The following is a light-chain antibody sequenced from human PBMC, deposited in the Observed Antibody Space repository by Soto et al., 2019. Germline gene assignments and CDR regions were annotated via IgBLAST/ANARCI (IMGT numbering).Light chain of an antibody. Sequence: IVLTQSPGTLSLSPGERATLSCRASQSISADHLAWYQQKPGQAPRLLIYGTSTRATGVPDRFSGSGSGADFTLTISRLEPEDFAVYYCQQYRSSYTFGQGTKLEIK. J-gene: IGKJ2*01. V-gene: IGKV3-20*01. CDR1: QSISADH. CDR3: QQYRSSYT. CDR2: GTS.